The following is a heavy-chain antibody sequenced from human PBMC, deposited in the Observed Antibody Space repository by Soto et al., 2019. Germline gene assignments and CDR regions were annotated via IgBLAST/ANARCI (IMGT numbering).Heavy chain of an antibody. CDR2: ISAYNGNT. CDR3: ARAPFSRYSSSLYYFDY. V-gene: IGHV1-18*01. D-gene: IGHD6-13*01. CDR1: GYTFPSDG. J-gene: IGHJ4*02. Sequence: AAVKVSCKASGYTFPSDGISWVRQAPGQGLEWMGWISAYNGNTNYAQKLQGRVTMTTDTSTSTAYMELRSLRSDDTAVYYCARAPFSRYSSSLYYFDYWGQGTLVTVS.